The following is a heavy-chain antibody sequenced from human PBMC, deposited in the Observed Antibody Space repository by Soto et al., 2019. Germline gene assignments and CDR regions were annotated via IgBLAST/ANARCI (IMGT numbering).Heavy chain of an antibody. Sequence: PSETVSLTCAVYGGPFSGYYWSWIRQPPGKGLEWIGEINHSGSTNYNPSLKSRVTISVDTSKNQFSLKLSSVTAADTAVYYCARNGSYYDFWSGYYFGGGMDVWGQGTTVTVSS. J-gene: IGHJ6*02. D-gene: IGHD3-3*01. CDR3: ARNGSYYDFWSGYYFGGGMDV. V-gene: IGHV4-34*01. CDR1: GGPFSGYY. CDR2: INHSGST.